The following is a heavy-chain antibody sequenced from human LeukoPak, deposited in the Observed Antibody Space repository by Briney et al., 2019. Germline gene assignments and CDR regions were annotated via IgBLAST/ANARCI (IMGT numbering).Heavy chain of an antibody. CDR1: GFTFSSYA. D-gene: IGHD4-23*01. Sequence: GGSLRLSCAASGFTFSSYAMSWVRQAPGKGLEWVSSINTSGDNTYYADSVKGRFTISRDNGKNSLYLQMSSLSPDDTAVYYCARGDSSGNPDYWGQGTLVTVSS. CDR3: ARGDSSGNPDY. J-gene: IGHJ4*02. V-gene: IGHV3-21*01. CDR2: INTSGDNT.